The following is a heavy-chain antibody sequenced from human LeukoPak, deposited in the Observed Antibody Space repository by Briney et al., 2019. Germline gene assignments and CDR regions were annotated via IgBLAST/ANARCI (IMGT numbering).Heavy chain of an antibody. CDR3: ARDVAPYYYDSSGYYNAFGI. Sequence: PGGSLRLSCAASGFTFSSYSMNWARQAPGKGLEWVSSISSSSSYIYYADSVKGRFTISRDNAKNSLFLQMNSLRAEDTAVYYCARDVAPYYYDSSGYYNAFGIWGQGTMVTVSS. D-gene: IGHD3-22*01. CDR2: ISSSSSYI. V-gene: IGHV3-21*01. CDR1: GFTFSSYS. J-gene: IGHJ3*02.